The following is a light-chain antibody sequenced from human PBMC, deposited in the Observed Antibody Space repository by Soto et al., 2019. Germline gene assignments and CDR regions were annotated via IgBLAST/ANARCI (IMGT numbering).Light chain of an antibody. CDR3: SSYSGSSSYI. V-gene: IGLV2-14*01. Sequence: QSALTQPASVSGSLGQSITISCSGTSSDVGGYNYVSWYQQYPGKAPKHLIYEVSYWPSGVSNRFSGSKSGNTASLTISGLQAEDEADYYCSSYSGSSSYIFGTGTKLTVL. J-gene: IGLJ1*01. CDR1: SSDVGGYNY. CDR2: EVS.